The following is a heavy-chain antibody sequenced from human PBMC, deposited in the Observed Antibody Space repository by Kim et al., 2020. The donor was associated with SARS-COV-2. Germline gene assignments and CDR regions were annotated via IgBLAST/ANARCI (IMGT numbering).Heavy chain of an antibody. D-gene: IGHD3-3*01. Sequence: GGSLRLSCAASGFTFSSYSMNWVRQAPGKGLEWVSSISSSSSYIYYADSVKGRFTISRDNAKNSLYLQMNSLRAEDTAVYYCARDKVCGVVIDYWGQGTLVTVSS. J-gene: IGHJ4*02. CDR2: ISSSSSYI. V-gene: IGHV3-21*01. CDR3: ARDKVCGVVIDY. CDR1: GFTFSSYS.